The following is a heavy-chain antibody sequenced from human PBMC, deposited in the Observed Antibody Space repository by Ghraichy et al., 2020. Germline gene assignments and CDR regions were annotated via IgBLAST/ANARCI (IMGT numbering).Heavy chain of an antibody. CDR3: AQTSSGYDYNNWFDP. J-gene: IGHJ5*02. D-gene: IGHD5-12*01. CDR1: TSTFSIYS. V-gene: IGHV3-48*02. Sequence: LSLTCEASTSTFSIYSMNWVRQAPGKGLEWISYISATGGAIYYADSVKGRFTISRDNAKNSLFLQMNSLREDDTAVYYCAQTSSGYDYNNWFDPWGQGTLVIVSS. CDR2: ISATGGAI.